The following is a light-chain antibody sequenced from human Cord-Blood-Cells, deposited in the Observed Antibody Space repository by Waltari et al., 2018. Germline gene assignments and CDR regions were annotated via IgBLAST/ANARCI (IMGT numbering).Light chain of an antibody. V-gene: IGLV1-40*01. J-gene: IGLJ3*02. Sequence: QSVLTQPPSVSGAPGQRVTISCTGSRSHIGAGYDVHGYQQLPGTAPKPLIYGNSKRPSGVPDRFSGSKSGTSASLAITGLQAEDEADYYCQSYDSSLSGWVFGGGTKLTVL. CDR2: GNS. CDR1: RSHIGAGYD. CDR3: QSYDSSLSGWV.